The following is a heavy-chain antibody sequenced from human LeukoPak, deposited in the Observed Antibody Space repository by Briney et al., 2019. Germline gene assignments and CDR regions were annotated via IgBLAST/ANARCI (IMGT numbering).Heavy chain of an antibody. D-gene: IGHD1-26*01. J-gene: IGHJ4*02. CDR2: IYYSGST. CDR1: GGSISSSSYY. Sequence: SETLSLTCTVSGGSISSSSYYWGWIRHPPGKGLEWIGSIYYSGSTYYNPSLKSRVTISVDTSKNQFSLKLSSVTAADTAVYYCARGAWYFDYWGQGTLVTVSS. V-gene: IGHV4-39*01. CDR3: ARGAWYFDY.